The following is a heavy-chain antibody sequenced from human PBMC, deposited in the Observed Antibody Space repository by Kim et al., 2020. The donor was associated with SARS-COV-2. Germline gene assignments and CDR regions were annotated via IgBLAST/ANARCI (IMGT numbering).Heavy chain of an antibody. CDR3: AKESGSGSYYAWTYYYYGMDV. D-gene: IGHD3-10*01. CDR2: ISYDGSNK. J-gene: IGHJ6*02. CDR1: GFTFSSYG. Sequence: GGSLRLSCAASGFTFSSYGMHWVRQAPGKGLEWVAVISYDGSNKYYADSVKGRFTISRDNSKNTLYVQMNSLRAEDTAVYYCAKESGSGSYYAWTYYYYGMDVWAKGPRSPSP. V-gene: IGHV3-30*18.